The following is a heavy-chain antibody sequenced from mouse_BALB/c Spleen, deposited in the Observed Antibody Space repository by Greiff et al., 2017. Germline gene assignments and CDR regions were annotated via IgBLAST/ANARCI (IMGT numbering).Heavy chain of an antibody. V-gene: IGHV5-17*02. CDR2: ISSGSSTN. D-gene: IGHD5-1*01. CDR1: GFTFSSFG. J-gene: IGHJ4*01. Sequence: EVKVVESGGGLVQPGGSRKLSCAASGFTFSSFGMHWVRQAPEKGLEWVAYISSGSSTNYYADTVKGRFTISRDNPKNTLFLQMTSLRSEDTAMYYCARGSNYAMDYWGQGTSVTVSS. CDR3: ARGSNYAMDY.